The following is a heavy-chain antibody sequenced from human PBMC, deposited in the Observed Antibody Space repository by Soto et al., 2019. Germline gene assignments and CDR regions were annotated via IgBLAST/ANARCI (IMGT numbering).Heavy chain of an antibody. CDR2: VSGSGGST. CDR3: AKDFGYNYGYDAFDI. V-gene: IGHV3-23*01. CDR1: GFTFSSYA. D-gene: IGHD5-18*01. J-gene: IGHJ3*02. Sequence: GGSLRLSCAASGFTFSSYAMSWVRQAPGKGLEWVSGVSGSGGSTYCVDSVKGRFTISRDNSKNTLYLQMNSLRAEDTAVYYFAKDFGYNYGYDAFDIWGQGTMVTVSS.